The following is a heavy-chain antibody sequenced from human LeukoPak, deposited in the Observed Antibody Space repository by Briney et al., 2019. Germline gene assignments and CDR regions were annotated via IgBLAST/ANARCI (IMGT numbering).Heavy chain of an antibody. CDR3: ARRPRGVIIKTWFDS. J-gene: IGHJ5*01. Sequence: SETLSLTCAAYDGSFSGYYCSWIRQPPGKGLEWIGEINHSGSANYNPSLKSRVTIFLDTSKNQFSLNLSSVTAADTAVYYCARRPRGVIIKTWFDSWGQGTLVTVSS. CDR1: DGSFSGYY. CDR2: INHSGSA. D-gene: IGHD3-10*01. V-gene: IGHV4-34*01.